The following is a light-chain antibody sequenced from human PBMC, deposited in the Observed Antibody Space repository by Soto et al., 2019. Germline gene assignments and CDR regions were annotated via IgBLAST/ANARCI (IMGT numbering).Light chain of an antibody. CDR2: SAS. CDR3: HQYNHWLTWT. CDR1: QSVSSK. V-gene: IGKV3-15*01. Sequence: EIVLTQSPATLSLSPGQRATLSCMASQSVSSKLAWYQQRPRQAPRLLIYSASTRATGIPARFSGSGSGTEFTPPISSLQYEDFAVYYCHQYNHWLTWTFGQGTKVDIK. J-gene: IGKJ1*01.